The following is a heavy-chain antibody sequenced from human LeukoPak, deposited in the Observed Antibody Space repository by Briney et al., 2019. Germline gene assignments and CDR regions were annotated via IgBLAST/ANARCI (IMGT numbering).Heavy chain of an antibody. J-gene: IGHJ4*02. Sequence: PSETLSLTCTVSGGSISSGDYSWSWIRQPPGKGLEWIGYIYYSGSTYYNPSLKSRVTISVDTSKNQFSLKLSSVTAADTAVYYRARESDDILNYWGQGTQVTVSS. CDR3: ARESDDILNY. V-gene: IGHV4-30-4*01. CDR1: GGSISSGDYS. CDR2: IYYSGST. D-gene: IGHD3-9*01.